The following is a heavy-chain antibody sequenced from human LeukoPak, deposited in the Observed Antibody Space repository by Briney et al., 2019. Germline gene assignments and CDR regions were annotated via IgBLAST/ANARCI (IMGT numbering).Heavy chain of an antibody. V-gene: IGHV1-2*02. CDR2: ISPTSGGT. J-gene: IGHJ5*02. CDR3: VRDFGGYCSGTSCYNSLGWFDP. D-gene: IGHD2-2*02. CDR1: GYTFTDHY. Sequence: GASVKVSCKASGYTFTDHYMHWVRQAPGQGLEWMGWISPTSGGTNYAQKFQGRVTMTRNTSISTAYMELSRLTSDDTAVYYCVRDFGGYCSGTSCYNSLGWFDPWGQGTQVTVSS.